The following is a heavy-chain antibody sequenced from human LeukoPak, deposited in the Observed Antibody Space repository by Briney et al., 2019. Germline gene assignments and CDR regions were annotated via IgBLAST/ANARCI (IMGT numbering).Heavy chain of an antibody. V-gene: IGHV1-46*01. Sequence: ASVKVSCKASGYTFTSYYMHWVRQAPGQGLEWMGIINPSGGSTSYAQKFQGRVTMTRDTSTSTVYMELSSLRSEDTAVYYCAREEGGKLGIDYYFDYWGQGTLVTVSS. CDR3: AREEGGKLGIDYYFDY. CDR1: GYTFTSYY. CDR2: INPSGGST. J-gene: IGHJ4*02. D-gene: IGHD7-27*01.